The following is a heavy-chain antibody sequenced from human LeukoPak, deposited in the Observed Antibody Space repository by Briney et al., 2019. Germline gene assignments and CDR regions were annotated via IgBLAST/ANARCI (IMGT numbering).Heavy chain of an antibody. V-gene: IGHV4-61*02. Sequence: SETLSLTCTVSGGLISSGSYYWSWIRQPAGKGLKWIGRIYSSGSTNYNPALRSRLTISVDTSKNQFSLKLSSVTAADTAVYYCASTICISTSCYPGVVDYWGQGTLVTVSS. J-gene: IGHJ4*02. CDR3: ASTICISTSCYPGVVDY. CDR1: GGLISSGSYY. D-gene: IGHD2-2*01. CDR2: IYSSGST.